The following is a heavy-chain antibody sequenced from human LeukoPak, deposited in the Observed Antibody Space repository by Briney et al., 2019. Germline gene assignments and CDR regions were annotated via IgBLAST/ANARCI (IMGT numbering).Heavy chain of an antibody. D-gene: IGHD5-18*01. CDR2: IYHSGST. V-gene: IGHV4-38-2*01. J-gene: IGHJ4*02. CDR3: ARHRGYSYGVPDY. Sequence: SETLSFTCAVSGYSISSGYYWGGIRQPPGKGLEWIGSIYHSGSTYYNPSLKSRVTISVDTSKNQFSLKLSSVTAADTAVYYCARHRGYSYGVPDYWGQGTLVTVSS. CDR1: GYSISSGYY.